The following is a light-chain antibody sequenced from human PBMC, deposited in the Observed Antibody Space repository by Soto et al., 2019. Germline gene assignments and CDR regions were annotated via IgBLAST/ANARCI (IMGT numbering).Light chain of an antibody. Sequence: QSALTQPASVSGSPGQSITISCTGTSSDIHDYKFVCWYQQHPGKAPKLIIYEVTRRPSGVSDRFSGSKSGNMASLTISGLQAEDEADYYCTSYARSGYVFGTGTKLTVL. J-gene: IGLJ1*01. CDR1: SSDIHDYKF. V-gene: IGLV2-14*01. CDR2: EVT. CDR3: TSYARSGYV.